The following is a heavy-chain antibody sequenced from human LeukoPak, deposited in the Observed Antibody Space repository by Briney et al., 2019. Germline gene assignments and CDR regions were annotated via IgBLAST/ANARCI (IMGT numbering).Heavy chain of an antibody. CDR2: IYYSGST. CDR1: GGSISSSSHY. CDR3: ARGGDYYDSSGYWTSWFDP. Sequence: PSETLSLTCTVSGGSISSSSHYWGWIRQPPGKGLEWIGSIYYSGSTYYNPSLKSRVNISVDTFKNQFSLKLSSVTAADTAVYYCARGGDYYDSSGYWTSWFDPWGQGTLVTVSS. D-gene: IGHD3-22*01. V-gene: IGHV4-39*07. J-gene: IGHJ5*02.